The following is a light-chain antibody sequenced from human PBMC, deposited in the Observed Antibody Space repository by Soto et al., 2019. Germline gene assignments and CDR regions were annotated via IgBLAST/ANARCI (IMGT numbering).Light chain of an antibody. CDR2: EVT. Sequence: LTQPPSASGSPGQSVTISCTGTSSDVGGYDYVSWYQQHPGKAPKLMIYEVTIRPSGVSDRFSGPKSGNTASLTVSGLQAEDEADYYCSSYTGGNPSYVFGTGTKVTVL. CDR1: SSDVGGYDY. J-gene: IGLJ1*01. V-gene: IGLV2-8*01. CDR3: SSYTGGNPSYV.